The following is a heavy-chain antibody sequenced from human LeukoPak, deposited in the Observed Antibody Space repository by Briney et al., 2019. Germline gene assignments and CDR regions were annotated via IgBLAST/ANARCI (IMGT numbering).Heavy chain of an antibody. J-gene: IGHJ6*02. CDR3: ARVFEAMVTRVYYGMDV. V-gene: IGHV3-21*01. D-gene: IGHD5-18*01. Sequence: GGSLRLSCAASGFTFSSYSMNWVRQAPGKGLEWVSSISSSSSYIYYADSVKGRFTISRDNAKNSLYLQMNSLRAEDTAVYYCARVFEAMVTRVYYGMDVWGQGTTVTVSS. CDR2: ISSSSSYI. CDR1: GFTFSSYS.